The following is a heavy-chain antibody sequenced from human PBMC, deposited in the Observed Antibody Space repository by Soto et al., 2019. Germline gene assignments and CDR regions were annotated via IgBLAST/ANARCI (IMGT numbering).Heavy chain of an antibody. J-gene: IGHJ3*02. V-gene: IGHV4-31*02. CDR3: AREPITMVRGVIITRDAFDI. CDR1: GGSISSGGYY. CDR2: IYYSGST. Sequence: LCGGSISSGGYYWSWIRQHPGKGLEWIGYIYYSGSTYYNPSLKSRVTISVDTSKNQFSLKLSSVTAADTAVYYCAREPITMVRGVIITRDAFDIWGQGTMVTVSS. D-gene: IGHD3-10*01.